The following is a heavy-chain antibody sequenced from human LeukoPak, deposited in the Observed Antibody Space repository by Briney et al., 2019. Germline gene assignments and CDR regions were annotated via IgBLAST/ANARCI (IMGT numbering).Heavy chain of an antibody. V-gene: IGHV4-59*08. D-gene: IGHD2-2*01. CDR1: GGFIRTYY. J-gene: IGHJ4*02. CDR3: ARQSSNHDSTSYLDF. Sequence: SETLSLTCTVSGGFIRTYYWSWIRQPPGKGLEWIGYINYSGFTDYSPPLKSRVTISVDTTRNQFSLRLNSVTAADTAVYYCARQSSNHDSTSYLDFWGQGTLITVSS. CDR2: INYSGFT.